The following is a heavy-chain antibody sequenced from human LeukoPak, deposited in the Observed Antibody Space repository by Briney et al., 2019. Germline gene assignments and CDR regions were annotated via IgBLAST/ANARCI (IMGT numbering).Heavy chain of an antibody. V-gene: IGHV3-30-3*01. J-gene: IGHJ4*02. CDR3: ARGYGDFYYFDY. Sequence: GRSLRLSCAASGFTFSSCAMHWVRQAPGKGLEWVAVISYDGSNKYYADSVKGRFTISRDNSKNTLYLQMNSLRAEDTAVYYCARGYGDFYYFDYWGQGTLVTVSS. D-gene: IGHD4-17*01. CDR2: ISYDGSNK. CDR1: GFTFSSCA.